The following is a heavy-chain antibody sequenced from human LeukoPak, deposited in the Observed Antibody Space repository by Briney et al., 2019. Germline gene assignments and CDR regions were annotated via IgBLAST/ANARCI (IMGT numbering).Heavy chain of an antibody. J-gene: IGHJ4*02. CDR3: ARADWRVAGRLDY. CDR1: GGSISSSSYY. Sequence: PSETLSLTCTVSGGSISSSSYYWSWIRQPPGKGLEWIGEINHSGSTNYNPSLKSRVTISVDTSKNQFSLKLSSVTAADTAVYYCARADWRVAGRLDYWGQGTLVTVSS. D-gene: IGHD6-19*01. CDR2: INHSGST. V-gene: IGHV4-39*07.